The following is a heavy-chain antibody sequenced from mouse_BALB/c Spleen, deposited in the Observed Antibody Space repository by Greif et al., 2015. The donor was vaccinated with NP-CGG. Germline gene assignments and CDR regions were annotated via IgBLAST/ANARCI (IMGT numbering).Heavy chain of an antibody. J-gene: IGHJ1*01. Sequence: EVQLQESGAELVKPGASVKLSCTASGFNIKDTYMHWVKQRPEQGLEWIGRIDPANGNTKYDPKFQGKAAITADTSSNAAYLQLSSLTSEDTAVYYCARWDWYFDVWGAGTTVTVSS. CDR1: GFNIKDTY. V-gene: IGHV14-3*02. CDR2: IDPANGNT. CDR3: ARWDWYFDV.